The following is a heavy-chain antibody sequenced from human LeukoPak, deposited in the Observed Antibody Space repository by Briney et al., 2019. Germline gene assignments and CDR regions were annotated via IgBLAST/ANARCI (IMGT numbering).Heavy chain of an antibody. CDR2: MNHNSGNT. Sequence: ASVKVSCKASGYTFTSYDINWVRQATGQGLEWMGWMNHNSGNTGYAQKFQGRVTMTRNTSISTAYMELSSLRSEDTAVYYCARDYYGSGGVDYWGQGTLVTVSS. CDR3: ARDYYGSGGVDY. J-gene: IGHJ4*02. V-gene: IGHV1-8*01. CDR1: GYTFTSYD. D-gene: IGHD3-10*01.